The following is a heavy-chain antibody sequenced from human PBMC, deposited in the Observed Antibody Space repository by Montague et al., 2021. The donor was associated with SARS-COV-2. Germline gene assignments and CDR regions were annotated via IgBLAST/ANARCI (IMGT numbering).Heavy chain of an antibody. Sequence: SQTLSLTCTLAGRSINSKYWSWIRQPPGKGLEWIGNVFYSGSTNYNPSLKRRVTISVDTSKNQFSLKVSSVSAADTDVYYCARGSGHYYSHFDYWGQGNLVTVYS. CDR2: VFYSGST. CDR1: GRSINSKY. CDR3: ARGSGHYYSHFDY. V-gene: IGHV4-59*12. D-gene: IGHD2-15*01. J-gene: IGHJ4*02.